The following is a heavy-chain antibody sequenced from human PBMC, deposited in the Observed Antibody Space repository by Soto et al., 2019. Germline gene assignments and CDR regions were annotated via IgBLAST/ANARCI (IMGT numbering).Heavy chain of an antibody. D-gene: IGHD5-12*01. Sequence: EVQLLESGGGLEQPGGSLRLSCAASGFTFSSHAMSWVRQAPGKGLGWVSTIRGSGDNTYYADSVKGRFTISRDNSKNTLYLQMNSLRAEDTAVYYCARTIRSTVYYFDYWGQGTLVTVSS. V-gene: IGHV3-23*01. CDR3: ARTIRSTVYYFDY. CDR1: GFTFSSHA. CDR2: IRGSGDNT. J-gene: IGHJ4*02.